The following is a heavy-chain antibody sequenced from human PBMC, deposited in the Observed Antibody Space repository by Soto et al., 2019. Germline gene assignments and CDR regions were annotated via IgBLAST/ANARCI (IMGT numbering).Heavy chain of an antibody. D-gene: IGHD2-15*01. Sequence: ASVKVSCKTSGYTFTDYDINWVRQATGQGLEWIGWMNPNSGETGYAQKFQGRVTMTRSASLSTAYLELSSLRSEETAVYYCARVAVAARTRWYNWFDPWGQGTMVTVYS. J-gene: IGHJ5*02. V-gene: IGHV1-8*01. CDR3: ARVAVAARTRWYNWFDP. CDR1: GYTFTDYD. CDR2: MNPNSGET.